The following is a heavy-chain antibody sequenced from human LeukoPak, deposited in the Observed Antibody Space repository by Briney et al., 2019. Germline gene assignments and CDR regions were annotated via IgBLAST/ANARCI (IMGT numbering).Heavy chain of an antibody. Sequence: PGGSLRLSCAASGFTFSTYAMNWVRQAPGKGLEWVSSISVSGGSTYNADSVKGRFTISRDIAKNTLYLQMNSLRAEDTAVYYCARGWSSDAFDIWGQGTMVSVSS. CDR1: GFTFSTYA. D-gene: IGHD6-13*01. CDR3: ARGWSSDAFDI. J-gene: IGHJ3*02. CDR2: ISVSGGST. V-gene: IGHV3-23*01.